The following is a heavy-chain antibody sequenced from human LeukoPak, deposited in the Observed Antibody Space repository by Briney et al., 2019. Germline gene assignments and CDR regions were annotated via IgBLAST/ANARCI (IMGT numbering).Heavy chain of an antibody. CDR3: ARAEGGRFDY. V-gene: IGHV4-59*01. J-gene: IGHJ4*02. D-gene: IGHD2-15*01. Sequence: SETLSLTCTVSGGSISSYYWSWIRQPPGKGLEWIGYIYYSGSTNYNPSLKSRVTISVDTSKNQFSLKLSSVTAADTAVYYCARAEGGRFDYWGQGTLVTVSS. CDR2: IYYSGST. CDR1: GGSISSYY.